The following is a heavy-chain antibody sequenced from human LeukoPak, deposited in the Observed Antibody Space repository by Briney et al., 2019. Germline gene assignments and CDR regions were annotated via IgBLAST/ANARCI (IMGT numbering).Heavy chain of an antibody. D-gene: IGHD6-13*01. J-gene: IGHJ4*02. V-gene: IGHV4-39*07. Sequence: PSETLSLTCTVSGGSISSSSYYWGWIRQPPGKGLEWIGSIYYSGSTYYNPSLKSRVTISVDKSKNQFFLKLSSVTATDTAVYYCARRVHSSSWSSYFDYWGQETLVTVSS. CDR2: IYYSGST. CDR1: GGSISSSSYY. CDR3: ARRVHSSSWSSYFDY.